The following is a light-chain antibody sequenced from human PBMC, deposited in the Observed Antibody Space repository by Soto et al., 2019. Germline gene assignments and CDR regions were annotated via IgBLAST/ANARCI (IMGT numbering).Light chain of an antibody. CDR1: QSISSW. CDR3: QQYNSYSAWT. J-gene: IGKJ1*01. Sequence: DIQMTQSPSTLSASVGDRVTITCRASQSISSWLAWYQQKPGKAPKLLIYKASSLESGVPSRFSGSGSGTEFTLTISGLRPDDFATYYCQQYNSYSAWTFGQGTKVDIK. V-gene: IGKV1-5*03. CDR2: KAS.